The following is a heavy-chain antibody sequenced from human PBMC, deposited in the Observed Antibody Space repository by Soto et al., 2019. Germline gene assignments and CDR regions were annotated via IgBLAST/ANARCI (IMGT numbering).Heavy chain of an antibody. CDR2: ISGSGGST. CDR3: AKIVGRIEGGFDY. Sequence: EVQLLESGGGLVKPGGSLRLSCAASGFTFSSYAMSWVRQAPGKGLEWVSAISGSGGSTYYADSVKGRFTISRDNSKNTLYLQMNSLRAEDTAVYYCAKIVGRIEGGFDYWGQGTLVTVSS. J-gene: IGHJ4*02. CDR1: GFTFSSYA. V-gene: IGHV3-23*01. D-gene: IGHD2-15*01.